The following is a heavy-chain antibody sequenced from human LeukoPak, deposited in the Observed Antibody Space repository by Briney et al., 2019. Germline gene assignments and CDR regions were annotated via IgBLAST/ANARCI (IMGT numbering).Heavy chain of an antibody. V-gene: IGHV3-30*18. CDR1: GFTFSSYG. J-gene: IGHJ4*02. CDR2: ISYDGSNK. CDR3: AKDSGSSGYHPYYFDY. D-gene: IGHD3-22*01. Sequence: PGRSLRLSCAASGFTFSSYGMHWVRQAPGKGLEWVAVISYDGSNKYYADSVKGRFTISRDNSKNTLYLQMNSLRAEDTAVYYCAKDSGSSGYHPYYFDYWGQGTLVTVSS.